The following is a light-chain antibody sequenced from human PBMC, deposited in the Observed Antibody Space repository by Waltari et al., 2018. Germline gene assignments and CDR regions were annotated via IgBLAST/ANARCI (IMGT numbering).Light chain of an antibody. V-gene: IGLV3-1*01. CDR1: KLGAKY. CDR2: QDS. CDR3: QAWDSSTVL. J-gene: IGLJ2*01. Sequence: SYELTQPPSVSVSPGQTASITCSGDKLGAKYACWYQQKPGQSPVLVIYQDSKRPSGIPERFSGSKSGNTATLTISGTQAMDEADYYCQAWDSSTVLFGGGTKLTVL.